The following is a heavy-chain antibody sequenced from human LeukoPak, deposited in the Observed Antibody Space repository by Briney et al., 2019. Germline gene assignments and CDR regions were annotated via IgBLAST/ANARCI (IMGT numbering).Heavy chain of an antibody. V-gene: IGHV4-38-2*02. Sequence: PSETLSLTCTVSGYSISSGYYWGWIRQPPGKGLEWIGSIYHSGNTYYNPSLKSRVTISVDTSKNQFSLKLTSVTAADTAVYYCARDNGDLSRDGYDYWGQGTLVTVSS. D-gene: IGHD5-24*01. CDR1: GYSISSGYY. CDR3: ARDNGDLSRDGYDY. J-gene: IGHJ4*02. CDR2: IYHSGNT.